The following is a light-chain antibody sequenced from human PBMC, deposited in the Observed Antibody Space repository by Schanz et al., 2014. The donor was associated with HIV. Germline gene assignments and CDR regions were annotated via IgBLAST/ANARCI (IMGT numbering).Light chain of an antibody. J-gene: IGLJ2*01. V-gene: IGLV1-40*01. CDR2: ANT. Sequence: QSVLTQPPSVSGAPGQRVSISCTGSSSNIGAGYDVHWYQHLPGTAPKLLIYANTNRPSGVPDRFSGSRSGTSASLAITRLQAEDEADYYCQSFDSSVRGVVFGGGTKLTVL. CDR3: QSFDSSVRGVV. CDR1: SSNIGAGYD.